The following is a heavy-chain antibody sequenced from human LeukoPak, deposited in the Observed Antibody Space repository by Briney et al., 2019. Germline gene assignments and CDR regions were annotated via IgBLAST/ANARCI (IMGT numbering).Heavy chain of an antibody. D-gene: IGHD1-26*01. J-gene: IGHJ4*02. CDR1: GYRFTNYW. CDR2: IYPGDSET. Sequence: GESLKISCKGSGYRFTNYWIDWVRQMPGKGLEWMGIIYPGDSETRYSPSFQGQVTISADKSISTAYLQWSSLKASDTAMYYCARRRDLYSGSYYPFDYWGQGTLVTVSS. CDR3: ARRRDLYSGSYYPFDY. V-gene: IGHV5-51*01.